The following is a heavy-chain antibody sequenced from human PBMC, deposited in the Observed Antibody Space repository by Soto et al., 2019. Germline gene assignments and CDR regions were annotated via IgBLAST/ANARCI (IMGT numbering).Heavy chain of an antibody. Sequence: EVQLLESGGGLVQPGGSLRLSCAASGFTFSSYAMSWVRQAPGKGLEWVSAISGNGDSTYYADSVKGRFTISRDNSKNTLYLQMNSLGAEDTAVYYCAKDIAVGGGYWGQGTLVTVSS. CDR2: ISGNGDST. D-gene: IGHD6-19*01. J-gene: IGHJ4*02. CDR3: AKDIAVGGGY. V-gene: IGHV3-23*01. CDR1: GFTFSSYA.